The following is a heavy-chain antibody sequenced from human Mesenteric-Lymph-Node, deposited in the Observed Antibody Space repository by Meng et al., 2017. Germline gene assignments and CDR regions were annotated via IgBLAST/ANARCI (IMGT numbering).Heavy chain of an antibody. D-gene: IGHD6-19*01. J-gene: IGHJ4*02. CDR3: ARENKAVAGVFDY. Sequence: QVQLVESGGGVVQPGRFLRLSGGASEFTFSSYPMHWVRQAPGKGLEWVAVISSDGSNKYYIDSVKGRFTISRDNSKNTLYVQMNSLRADDTAVYYCARENKAVAGVFDYWGQGTLVTVSS. V-gene: IGHV3-30-3*01. CDR1: EFTFSSYP. CDR2: ISSDGSNK.